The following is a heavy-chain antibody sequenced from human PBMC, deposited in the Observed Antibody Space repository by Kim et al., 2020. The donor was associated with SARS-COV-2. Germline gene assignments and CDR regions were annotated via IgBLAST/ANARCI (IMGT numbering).Heavy chain of an antibody. CDR1: GFTFDDYA. Sequence: GGSLRLSCAASGFTFDDYAMHWVRQAPGKGLEWVPGISWNSGSIGDADSVKGRFTISRDNAKNSLYLQMNSLRAEDTALYYCAKGVNDFWSGYFLSWGQGTLVTVSS. CDR3: AKGVNDFWSGYFLS. D-gene: IGHD3-3*01. J-gene: IGHJ5*02. V-gene: IGHV3-9*01. CDR2: ISWNSGSI.